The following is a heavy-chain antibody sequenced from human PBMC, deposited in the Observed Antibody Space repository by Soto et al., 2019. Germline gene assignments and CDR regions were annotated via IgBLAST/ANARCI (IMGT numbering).Heavy chain of an antibody. CDR2: LYYSGNT. J-gene: IGHJ5*02. CDR3: ATRQGGSYNWFDP. V-gene: IGHV4-39*01. D-gene: IGHD2-15*01. CDR1: GGSISRSSYS. Sequence: SETLSLTCTVSGGSISRSSYSWAWIRQPPGKGLEWIGTLYYSGNTYYNPSLKSRVTISVDTSKNQFSLKLSSVTAADTAVYYCATRQGGSYNWFDPWGQGTLVTVS.